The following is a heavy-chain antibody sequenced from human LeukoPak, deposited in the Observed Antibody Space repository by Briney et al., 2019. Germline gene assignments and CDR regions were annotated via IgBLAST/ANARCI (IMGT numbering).Heavy chain of an antibody. CDR2: IDHSGST. V-gene: IGHV4-34*01. J-gene: IGHJ5*02. D-gene: IGHD5-18*01. CDR3: ARWIQLWFWFDP. Sequence: SETLSLTCAVYGGSFSGYYWSWIRQPPGKGLEWIGEIDHSGSTNYNPSLKSRVTISVDTSKNQFSLKLSSVTAADTAVYYCARWIQLWFWFDPWGQGTLVTVSS. CDR1: GGSFSGYY.